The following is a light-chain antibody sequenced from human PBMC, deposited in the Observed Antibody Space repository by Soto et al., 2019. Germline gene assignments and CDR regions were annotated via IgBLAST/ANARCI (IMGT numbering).Light chain of an antibody. V-gene: IGLV2-14*01. CDR2: DVS. CDR3: SSYSSSSTLLL. Sequence: QSVLTQPASVSGSPGQSITISCTGTSSDIGTYNYVSWYQHHPGKVPKLMIYDVSNRPSGVSNRFSGSKSGNTASLTISGLQAEDEADYYCSSYSSSSTLLLFGGGTKVTVL. J-gene: IGLJ2*01. CDR1: SSDIGTYNY.